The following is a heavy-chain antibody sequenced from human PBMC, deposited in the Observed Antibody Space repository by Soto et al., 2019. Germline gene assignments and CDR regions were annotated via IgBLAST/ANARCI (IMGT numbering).Heavy chain of an antibody. D-gene: IGHD2-2*01. CDR1: GGTFSSYA. Sequence: SVKVSCKASGGTFSSYAISWVRQAPGQGLEWMGGIIPIFGTANYAQKFQGRVTITADESTSTAYMELSSLRSEDTAVYYCARENTDIVVVPAAKSTHSYYYYGMDVWGQGTTVTVSS. J-gene: IGHJ6*02. CDR3: ARENTDIVVVPAAKSTHSYYYYGMDV. CDR2: IIPIFGTA. V-gene: IGHV1-69*13.